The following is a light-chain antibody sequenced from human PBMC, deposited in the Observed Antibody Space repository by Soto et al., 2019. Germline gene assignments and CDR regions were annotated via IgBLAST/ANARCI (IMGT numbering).Light chain of an antibody. CDR1: SSDIGTYDY. J-gene: IGLJ2*01. V-gene: IGLV2-8*01. CDR2: EVN. CDR3: SSYAGTNNFEII. Sequence: QSALTQPPSASGSPGQSVTSSCTGTSSDIGTYDYVSWYQQHPGRAPKLLIYEVNKRPSGVPDRFSGSKSGNTASLTVSGLQTEDEAAYYCSSYAGTNNFEIIFGGGTKLTVL.